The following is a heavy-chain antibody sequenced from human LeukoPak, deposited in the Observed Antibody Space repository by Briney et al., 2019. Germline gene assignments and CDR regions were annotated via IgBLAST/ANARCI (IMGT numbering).Heavy chain of an antibody. Sequence: ASVKVSCKASGYTFSGYYMHWVRQAPGQGLEWMGWINPNSGDTKYAQKFQGRVTMTRDTSISTGYMELSRLRSDDTAVYYCARKYDILTGNDNWFAPWGPGTLVTVSS. CDR1: GYTFSGYY. CDR3: ARKYDILTGNDNWFAP. CDR2: INPNSGDT. J-gene: IGHJ5*02. D-gene: IGHD3-9*01. V-gene: IGHV1-2*02.